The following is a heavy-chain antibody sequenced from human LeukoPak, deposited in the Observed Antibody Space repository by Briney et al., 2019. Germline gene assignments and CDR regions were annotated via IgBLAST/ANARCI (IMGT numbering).Heavy chain of an antibody. Sequence: PGGSLRLSCTASGFTFSDYWMHWVRQAPGKGLEWVAVISYDGSNKYYADSVKGRFTISRDNSKNTLYLQMNSLRAEDTAVYYCAKDLDEVVPAAPTYYYYGMDVWGKGTTVTVSS. J-gene: IGHJ6*04. CDR1: GFTFSDYW. CDR2: ISYDGSNK. D-gene: IGHD2-2*01. CDR3: AKDLDEVVPAAPTYYYYGMDV. V-gene: IGHV3-30*18.